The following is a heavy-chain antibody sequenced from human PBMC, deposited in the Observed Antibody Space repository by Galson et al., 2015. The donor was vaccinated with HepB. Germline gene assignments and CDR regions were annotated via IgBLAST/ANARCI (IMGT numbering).Heavy chain of an antibody. CDR2: IWYDGSNK. D-gene: IGHD3-10*01. CDR3: ARDRTSGSYFHYFDY. Sequence: SLRLSCAASGFTFSSYGMHWVRQAPGKGLEWVAVIWYDGSNKYYADSVKGRFTISRDNSKNTLYLQMNSLRAEDTAVYYCARDRTSGSYFHYFDYWGQGTLVTVSS. J-gene: IGHJ4*02. CDR1: GFTFSSYG. V-gene: IGHV3-33*01.